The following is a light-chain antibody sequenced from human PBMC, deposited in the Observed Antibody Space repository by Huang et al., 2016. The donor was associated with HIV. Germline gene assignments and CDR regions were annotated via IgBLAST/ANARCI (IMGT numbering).Light chain of an antibody. Sequence: DILLTQSPSSLSASVGDRVTITCRASQNINTYLNWYPQKPGKAPNLLIHSASTLQTGVPSRFSGSGSGTDVTLTVNSLQPEDSATYYCQQGYSALITFGQGTRL. CDR3: QQGYSALIT. V-gene: IGKV1-39*01. CDR2: SAS. CDR1: QNINTY. J-gene: IGKJ5*01.